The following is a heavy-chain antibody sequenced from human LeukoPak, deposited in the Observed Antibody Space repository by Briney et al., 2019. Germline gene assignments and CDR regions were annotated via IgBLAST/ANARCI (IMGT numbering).Heavy chain of an antibody. CDR1: GFTFDDYG. D-gene: IGHD1-26*01. CDR3: ARDYSGSYRYFDY. J-gene: IGHJ4*02. V-gene: IGHV3-20*04. Sequence: GWSLRLSCAASGFTFDDYGMSWVRQAPGKGLESVSGINWNGGSTGYADSVKGRFTISRDNAKNSLYLQMNSLRAEDTALYYCARDYSGSYRYFDYWGPGTLVTVSS. CDR2: INWNGGST.